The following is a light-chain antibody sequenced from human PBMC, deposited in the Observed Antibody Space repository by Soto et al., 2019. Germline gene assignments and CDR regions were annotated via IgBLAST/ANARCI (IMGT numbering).Light chain of an antibody. V-gene: IGKV3-20*01. J-gene: IGKJ2*03. Sequence: DILLTQSPGTLSTSPGERATLSCRASQRVVSSQLAWYQQKPGQAPRLLIYGASSRAAGIPDRFSGSGSGTDFTLTIRILEPEDFAVYYCQQYNNSPGSFGQGTKLEIK. CDR1: QRVVSSQ. CDR3: QQYNNSPGS. CDR2: GAS.